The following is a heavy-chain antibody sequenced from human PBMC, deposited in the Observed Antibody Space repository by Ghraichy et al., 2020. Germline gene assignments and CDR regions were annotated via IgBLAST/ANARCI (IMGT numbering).Heavy chain of an antibody. CDR3: SRNNWFDP. V-gene: IGHV3-21*05. J-gene: IGHJ5*02. CDR2: ISSSSSDI. Sequence: LSLTCAASGFTFSSYCMNWVRQAPGKGLEWVACISSSSSDIYYEDAVTGRFRISRDNAKYSLSLQLNSQSAEDTAVYYCSRNNWFDPWGQGTLVTVSS. CDR1: GFTFSSYC.